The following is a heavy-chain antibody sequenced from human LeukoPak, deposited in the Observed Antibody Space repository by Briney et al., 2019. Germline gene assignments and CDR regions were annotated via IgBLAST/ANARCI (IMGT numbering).Heavy chain of an antibody. D-gene: IGHD3-22*01. J-gene: IGHJ4*02. CDR2: ISGSGDNT. Sequence: GGSLRLSCAASGFTFSSYAMSWVRQAPGKGLEWVSGISGSGDNTYYADSVKGRFTISGDNSKNTLYVQVNSLGTEDTAAYYCAKGSYDDSSGSFYFDYGGQGTLVTVSS. CDR3: AKGSYDDSSGSFYFDY. CDR1: GFTFSSYA. V-gene: IGHV3-23*01.